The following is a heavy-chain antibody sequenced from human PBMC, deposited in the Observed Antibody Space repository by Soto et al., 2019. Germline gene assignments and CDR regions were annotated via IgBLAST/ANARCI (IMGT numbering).Heavy chain of an antibody. CDR2: IYHTGTI. J-gene: IGHJ4*02. D-gene: IGHD6-6*01. V-gene: IGHV4-30-2*01. Sequence: KAAETLSLICSVSGGSITSSEYSWNWIRQAPGKGLEWIGFIYHTGTIYYNPSLKSRVTISLDRSENLFSLKLSSVTAADTAVYFCARDHYTSSSTNYFDSWGQGTLVTVSS. CDR3: ARDHYTSSSTNYFDS. CDR1: GGSITSSEYS.